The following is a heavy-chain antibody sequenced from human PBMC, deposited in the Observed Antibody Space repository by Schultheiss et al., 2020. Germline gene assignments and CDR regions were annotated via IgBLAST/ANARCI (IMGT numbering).Heavy chain of an antibody. CDR3: ARVVYSDTSGYHDAFDI. CDR1: GYTFTSYG. J-gene: IGHJ3*02. CDR2: ISPNTGGT. D-gene: IGHD3-22*01. V-gene: IGHV1-2*02. Sequence: SVKVSCKASGYTFTSYGISWVRQAPGQGLEWMGWISPNTGGTYSTHKFEGRVTLTRDTSSSAAYMELSRLRTDDTAVYYCARVVYSDTSGYHDAFDIWGKGTMVTVSS.